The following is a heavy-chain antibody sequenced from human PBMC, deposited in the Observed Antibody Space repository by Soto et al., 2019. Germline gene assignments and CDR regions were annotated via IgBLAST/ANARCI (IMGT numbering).Heavy chain of an antibody. D-gene: IGHD3-16*01. CDR1: GDSMATGGHY. J-gene: IGHJ4*02. CDR3: ARDKDLQPTVWGF. CDR2: VYYSGAT. Sequence: TLSLTCTVSGDSMATGGHYYNWIRQVPGKGLEWIGYVYYSGATHYTPSLRARATIARDTSKNQFSLRLISVTAADTALYYCARDKDLQPTVWGFWGQGIQVTVSS. V-gene: IGHV4-31*03.